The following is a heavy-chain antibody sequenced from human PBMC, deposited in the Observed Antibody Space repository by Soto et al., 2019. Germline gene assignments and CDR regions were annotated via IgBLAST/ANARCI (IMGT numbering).Heavy chain of an antibody. J-gene: IGHJ6*02. CDR2: IYYSGST. CDR1: GGSISSGDYY. CDR3: ARDTKGKGSYIYYYYGMDV. D-gene: IGHD1-26*01. V-gene: IGHV4-30-4*01. Sequence: PSETLSLTCTVSGGSISSGDYYWSWIRQPPGKGLEWIGYIYYSGSTYYNPSLKSRVTISVDTSKNQFSLKLSSVTAADTAVYYCARDTKGKGSYIYYYYGMDVWGQGTTVTV.